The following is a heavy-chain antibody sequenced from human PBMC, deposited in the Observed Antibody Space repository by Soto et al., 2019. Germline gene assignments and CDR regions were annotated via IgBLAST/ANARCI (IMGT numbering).Heavy chain of an antibody. CDR3: TTTMGVRAFDI. Sequence: EVQLVESGGGLVQPGGSLRLSCAASGFTFSSYWMHWVRQAPGQGLLWVSRINGDGSTTNYADSVKGRFTISRDNAKNTLYLQMNSLRAEDTAVYYCTTTMGVRAFDIWGQGTMVTVSS. CDR1: GFTFSSYW. CDR2: INGDGSTT. J-gene: IGHJ3*02. D-gene: IGHD3-10*01. V-gene: IGHV3-74*01.